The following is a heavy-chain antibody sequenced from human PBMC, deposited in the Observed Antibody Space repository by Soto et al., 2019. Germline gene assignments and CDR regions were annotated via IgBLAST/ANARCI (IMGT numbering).Heavy chain of an antibody. J-gene: IGHJ4*02. CDR2: INAGNGDT. CDR1: GYTFTNYV. Sequence: QVQLVQSGAEVKKPGASVKVSCKASGYTFTNYVMNWVRQAPGQRLEWMGWINAGNGDTKYSQNFQGRVTITSDTSASTAYMEVSSLTSEDTAVYYCARDLWVVGAADKFDSWCQGTLVSVSS. V-gene: IGHV1-3*01. CDR3: ARDLWVVGAADKFDS. D-gene: IGHD1-26*01.